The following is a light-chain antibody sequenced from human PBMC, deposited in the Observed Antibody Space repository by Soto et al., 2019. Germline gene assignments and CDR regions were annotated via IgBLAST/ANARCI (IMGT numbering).Light chain of an antibody. CDR2: DVS. Sequence: ELVLTESPGTLALSPGRSANLSCRASQSITSYLAWYQQKLGQAPRLLIYDVSTRATGIPARFSGSGSGTDFTLAISSLEPEDFAVYYCQHRTNWLITFGQGTRLEIK. J-gene: IGKJ5*01. CDR1: QSITSY. CDR3: QHRTNWLIT. V-gene: IGKV3-11*01.